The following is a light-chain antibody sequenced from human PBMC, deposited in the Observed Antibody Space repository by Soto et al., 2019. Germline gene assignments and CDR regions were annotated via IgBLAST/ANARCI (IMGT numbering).Light chain of an antibody. V-gene: IGKV3-20*01. CDR1: QSVSSNY. J-gene: IGKJ5*01. Sequence: EIVLTQSPGTLSLSPGERATLSCRASQSVSSNYLAWYQQKPGQAPRLLINGASSRATGIPERFSGSGSGTYFTLTSSRVEPEDFAVYSWQQDDTSPSITVGQGTRLEIK. CDR2: GAS. CDR3: QQDDTSPSIT.